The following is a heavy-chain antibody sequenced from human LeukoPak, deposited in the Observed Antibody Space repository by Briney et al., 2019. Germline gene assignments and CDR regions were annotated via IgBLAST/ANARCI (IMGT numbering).Heavy chain of an antibody. CDR1: RLTPGNFW. Sequence: AESMTPSSPGARLTPGNFWTNWFRHPQGKGLEWEGNIKQVGRETYQDTVKARFTISGAIAKTSLYLQMNSLRAEDTAVYYCAREASSHFTWGQGALVTVSS. CDR2: IKQVGRET. V-gene: IGHV3-7*01. D-gene: IGHD3-3*02. CDR3: AREASSHFT. J-gene: IGHJ5*02.